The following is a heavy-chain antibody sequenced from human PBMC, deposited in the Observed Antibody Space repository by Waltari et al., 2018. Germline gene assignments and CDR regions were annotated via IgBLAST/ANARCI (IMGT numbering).Heavy chain of an antibody. D-gene: IGHD1-26*01. CDR1: GDSMSSTDW. V-gene: IGHV4-4*02. J-gene: IGHJ4*02. Sequence: QLQQSGPGLVKPSESLSLTCAVSGDSMSSTDWWSWVRQSPGKGLEWIGQIQSSGKTHYNPSFASRVIISVDTSNNRFFLKVPSPTAADTAMYYCARDRGRGLILDSGGQGTLVTVSP. CDR3: ARDRGRGLILDS. CDR2: IQSSGKT.